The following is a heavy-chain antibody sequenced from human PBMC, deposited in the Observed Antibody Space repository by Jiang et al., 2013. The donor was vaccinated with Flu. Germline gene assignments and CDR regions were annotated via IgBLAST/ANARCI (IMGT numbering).Heavy chain of an antibody. J-gene: IGHJ4*02. CDR3: AKITIFGVVPYYFDY. CDR2: IYSGGST. D-gene: IGHD3-3*01. Sequence: QAPGKGLEWVSVIYSGGSTYYADSVKGRFTISRDNSKNTLYLQMNSLRAEDTAVYYCAKITIFGVVPYYFDYWGQGTLVTVSS. V-gene: IGHV3-66*01.